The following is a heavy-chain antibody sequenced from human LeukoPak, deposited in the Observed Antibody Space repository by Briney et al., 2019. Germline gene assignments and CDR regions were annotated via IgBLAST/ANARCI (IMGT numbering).Heavy chain of an antibody. CDR1: GLTFSSHW. V-gene: IGHV3-74*01. J-gene: IGHJ1*01. Sequence: GGSLRLSCAASGLTFSSHWMHWVRQAPGKGLVWVSRITNDGSSTTYADSVKGRFTISRDNAKNMLYLQVNSLRAEDTAVYYCAKPSPLYDFWSGYPDWGQGTLVTVSS. CDR3: AKPSPLYDFWSGYPD. D-gene: IGHD3-3*01. CDR2: ITNDGSST.